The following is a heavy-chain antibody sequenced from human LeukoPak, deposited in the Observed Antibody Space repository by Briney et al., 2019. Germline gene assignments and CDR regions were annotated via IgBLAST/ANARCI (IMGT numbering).Heavy chain of an antibody. J-gene: IGHJ6*03. V-gene: IGHV3-53*01. CDR1: GFTVSSNY. CDR2: IYSGGST. CDR3: ARGSVSSSYTAV. Sequence: PGGSLRLSCAASGFTVSSNYMSGVRQAPGKGLEGVSVIYSGGSTYYADSVKGRFTISRDNSKNTLYLQMNSLRADDTAVDYCARGSVSSSYTAVWGKRPTVTGSS.